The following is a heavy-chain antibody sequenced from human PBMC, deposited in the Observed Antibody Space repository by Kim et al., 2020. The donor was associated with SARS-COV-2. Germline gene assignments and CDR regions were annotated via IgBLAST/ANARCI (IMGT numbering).Heavy chain of an antibody. CDR3: AKALSPAMGYDFDY. D-gene: IGHD5-18*01. J-gene: IGHJ4*02. CDR1: GFTFGDYA. CDR2: ISWNSGSI. V-gene: IGHV3-9*01. Sequence: GGSLRLSCAASGFTFGDYAMHWVRQAPGKGLEWVSGISWNSGSIGYADSVKGRFTISRDNAKNSLYLQMNSLRAEDTALYYCAKALSPAMGYDFDYWGQGTLVTVSS.